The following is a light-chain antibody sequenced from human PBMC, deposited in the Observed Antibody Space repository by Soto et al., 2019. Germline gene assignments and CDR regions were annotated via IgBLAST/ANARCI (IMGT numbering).Light chain of an antibody. CDR2: LGS. J-gene: IGKJ5*01. CDR3: MQALQSLT. CDR1: HNITNY. V-gene: IGKV2-28*01. Sequence: MTQSPSSLSASVGDTVTITCRASHNITNYLDWYLQKPGQSPHLLIYLGSNRASGVPDRFSGSGSGTDFSLKISRVEAEDVGTYYCMQALQSLTFGQGTRLEIK.